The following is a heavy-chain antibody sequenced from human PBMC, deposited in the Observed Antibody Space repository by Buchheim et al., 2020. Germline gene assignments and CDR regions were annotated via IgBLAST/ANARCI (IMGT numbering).Heavy chain of an antibody. CDR1: GFTFGDYA. Sequence: EVQLVESGGGLVQPGRSLRLSCTASGFTFGDYAMSWVRQAPGKGLEWVGFIRSKAYGGTTEYAASVKGRFTISRDDSKSIAYLQMNSLKTEDTAVYYCTRDYSGSYWGQGTL. CDR2: IRSKAYGGTT. CDR3: TRDYSGSY. V-gene: IGHV3-49*04. J-gene: IGHJ4*02. D-gene: IGHD1-26*01.